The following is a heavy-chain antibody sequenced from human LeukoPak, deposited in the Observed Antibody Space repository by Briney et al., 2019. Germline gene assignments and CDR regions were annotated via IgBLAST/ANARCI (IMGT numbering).Heavy chain of an antibody. D-gene: IGHD3-22*01. CDR2: IRYDGSNK. Sequence: GGSLRLSCAASGFTFSSYGMHWVRQAPGKGLEWVAFIRYDGSNKYYADSEKGRLTISIDNSKNTLYLQMNSLRADDTAVYYCAKDWSPTYYYDSSGYYYGYWGQGTLVTVSS. J-gene: IGHJ4*02. CDR3: AKDWSPTYYYDSSGYYYGY. CDR1: GFTFSSYG. V-gene: IGHV3-30*02.